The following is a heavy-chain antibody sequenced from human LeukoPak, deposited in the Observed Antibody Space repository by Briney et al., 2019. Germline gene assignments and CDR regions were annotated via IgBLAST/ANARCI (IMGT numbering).Heavy chain of an antibody. Sequence: SETLSLTCAVYGGSFTGYYWSWIRQPPGKGLEWIANMYYSGSTNYNPSLKSRVTISVNTSKNQFSLRLSSVTAADTAVYYCARDIYGYSDYWGQGTLVTVSS. V-gene: IGHV4-59*01. J-gene: IGHJ4*02. CDR3: ARDIYGYSDY. D-gene: IGHD5-18*01. CDR1: GGSFTGYY. CDR2: MYYSGST.